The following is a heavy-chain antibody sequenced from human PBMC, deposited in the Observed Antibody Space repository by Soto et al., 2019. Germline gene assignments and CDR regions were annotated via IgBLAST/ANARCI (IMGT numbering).Heavy chain of an antibody. V-gene: IGHV3-23*01. D-gene: IGHD3-3*01. CDR3: AKEDRVLRFLEWLSNTNWFDP. Sequence: PGGSLRLSCAASGFTFSSYAMSWVRQAPGKGLEWVSAISGSGGSTYYADSVKGRFTISRDNSKNTLYLQMNSLRAEDTAVYYCAKEDRVLRFLEWLSNTNWFDPWGQGTLVTVSS. J-gene: IGHJ5*02. CDR2: ISGSGGST. CDR1: GFTFSSYA.